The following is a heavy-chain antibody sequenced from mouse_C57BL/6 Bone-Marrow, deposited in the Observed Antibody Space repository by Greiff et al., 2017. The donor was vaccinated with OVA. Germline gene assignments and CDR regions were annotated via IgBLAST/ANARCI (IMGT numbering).Heavy chain of an antibody. D-gene: IGHD2-10*02. CDR2: ISGGGGNT. V-gene: IGHV5-9*01. J-gene: IGHJ3*01. CDR1: GFTFSSYT. CDR3: ASPRRTWFAY. Sequence: EVMLVESGGGLVKPGGSLKLSCAASGFTFSSYTMSWVRQTPEKRLEWVATISGGGGNTYYPDSVKGRFTISRDKAKNTLYLQMSSLRSEDTALYYCASPRRTWFAYWGQGTLVTVSA.